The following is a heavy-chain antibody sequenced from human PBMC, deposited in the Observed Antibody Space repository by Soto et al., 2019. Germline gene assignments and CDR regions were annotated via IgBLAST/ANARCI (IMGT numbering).Heavy chain of an antibody. Sequence: GGSLRLSCAASGFTFSSYGMHWVRQAPGKGLEWVAVIWYDGSNKYYADSVKGRFTISRDNSKNTLYLQMNSLRAEDTAVYYCARGFGELSEGYYFDYWGQGTLVTVSS. D-gene: IGHD3-10*01. CDR3: ARGFGELSEGYYFDY. CDR1: GFTFSSYG. CDR2: IWYDGSNK. J-gene: IGHJ4*02. V-gene: IGHV3-33*01.